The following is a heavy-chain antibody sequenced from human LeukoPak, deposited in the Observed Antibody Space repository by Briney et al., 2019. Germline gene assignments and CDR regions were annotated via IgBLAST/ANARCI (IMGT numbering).Heavy chain of an antibody. CDR2: FDPEDGET. Sequence: GASVKVSCKVSGYTLTELSMHWVRQAPGKGLEWMGGFDPEDGETIYAQEFQGRVTMTEDTSTDTAYMELSSLRSEDTAVYYCATRIWFGEFSNAFDIWGQGTMVTVSS. V-gene: IGHV1-24*01. CDR3: ATRIWFGEFSNAFDI. J-gene: IGHJ3*02. D-gene: IGHD3-10*01. CDR1: GYTLTELS.